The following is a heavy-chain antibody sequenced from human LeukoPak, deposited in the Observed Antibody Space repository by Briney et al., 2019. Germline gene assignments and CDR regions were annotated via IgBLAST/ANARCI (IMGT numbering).Heavy chain of an antibody. CDR2: IYYSGST. CDR3: AREKWTFDY. D-gene: IGHD1-26*01. CDR1: GGSMSSYY. V-gene: IGHV4-59*01. J-gene: IGHJ4*02. Sequence: SETLSLTCTVSGGSMSSYYWSWIRQPPGKGLEWIGYIYYSGSTNYNPSLKSRVTISVDTSKNQSSLKLSSVTAADTAVYYCAREKWTFDYWGQGTLVTVSS.